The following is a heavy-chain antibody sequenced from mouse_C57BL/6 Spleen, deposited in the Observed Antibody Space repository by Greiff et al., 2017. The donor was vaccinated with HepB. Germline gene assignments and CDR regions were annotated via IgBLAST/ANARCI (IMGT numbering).Heavy chain of an antibody. CDR3: ARNDGNYGGYFDV. Sequence: QVQLKESGAELARPGASVKLSCKASGYTFTSYGISWVKQRTGQGLEWIGEIYPRSGNTYYNEKFKGKATLTADKSSSTAYMELRSLTSEDSAVYFCARNDGNYGGYFDVWGTGTTVTVSS. CDR1: GYTFTSYG. V-gene: IGHV1-81*01. CDR2: IYPRSGNT. J-gene: IGHJ1*03. D-gene: IGHD2-1*01.